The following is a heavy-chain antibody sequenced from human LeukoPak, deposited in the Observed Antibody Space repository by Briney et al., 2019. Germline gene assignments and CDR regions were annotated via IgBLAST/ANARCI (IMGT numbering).Heavy chain of an antibody. J-gene: IGHJ5*02. CDR1: GGSISDYY. V-gene: IGHV4-4*07. D-gene: IGHD1-26*01. Sequence: SSETLSLTCTVSGGSISDYYWNWIRQPAGKGLEWIGRIYASGSTNYNPSLRSRVTISVDKSKNQFSLKLTSATAADTAVYYCARSYLGGTYYDWFDPWGQGTLVTDPS. CDR3: ARSYLGGTYYDWFDP. CDR2: IYASGST.